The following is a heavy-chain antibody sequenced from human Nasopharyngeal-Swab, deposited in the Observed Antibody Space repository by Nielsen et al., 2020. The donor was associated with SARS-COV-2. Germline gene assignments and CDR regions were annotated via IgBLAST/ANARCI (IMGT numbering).Heavy chain of an antibody. Sequence: GSLRLSCAVYGGSFSSYYWSWIRQPPGKGLEWIGEINHSGSTNYNPSLKSRVTISVDTSKNQFSLKLSSLTAADTAVYYCARNWPGSYYSWNDNWFDPWGQGTLVTVSS. CDR2: INHSGST. CDR1: GGSFSSYY. J-gene: IGHJ5*02. D-gene: IGHD3-10*01. CDR3: ARNWPGSYYSWNDNWFDP. V-gene: IGHV4-34*01.